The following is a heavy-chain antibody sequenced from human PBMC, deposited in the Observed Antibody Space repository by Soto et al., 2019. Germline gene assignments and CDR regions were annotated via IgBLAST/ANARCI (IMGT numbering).Heavy chain of an antibody. J-gene: IGHJ4*02. CDR2: LYYGGST. D-gene: IGHD3-9*01. V-gene: IGHV4-39*01. CDR1: GGSISSSADY. Sequence: QLQLQESGPGLVKPSATLSLTCTVSGGSISSSADYWGWIRQPPGKGLEWIGSLYYGGSTSYNPSLKSRITMSVDTSKNQFSLKLRSVTAADTAVYYCARHVRSTYSDILTGSAFDYWGQGTLVTVSS. CDR3: ARHVRSTYSDILTGSAFDY.